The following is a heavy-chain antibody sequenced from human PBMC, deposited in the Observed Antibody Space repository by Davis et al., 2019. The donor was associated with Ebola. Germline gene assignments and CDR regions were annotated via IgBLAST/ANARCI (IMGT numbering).Heavy chain of an antibody. CDR2: ISVTSSHT. J-gene: IGHJ4*02. V-gene: IGHV3-11*06. CDR3: ARGELGGDY. CDR1: GFTFSDYY. D-gene: IGHD1-7*01. Sequence: PGGSLTLSCAASGFTFSDYYMSWIRQAPGKGLEWISYISVTSSHTDYADSVKGRFTISRDNAKNSLYLQMNSLRDEDTAVYYCARGELGGDYYGQGTLVTVSS.